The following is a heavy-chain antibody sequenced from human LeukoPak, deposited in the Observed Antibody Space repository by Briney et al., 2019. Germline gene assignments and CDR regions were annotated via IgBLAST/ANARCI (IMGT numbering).Heavy chain of an antibody. D-gene: IGHD6-13*01. J-gene: IGHJ5*02. Sequence: GASVKVSCKASGGTSRSYAISWVRQAPGQGLEWMGRIIPILGVANFAQKFQGRVSITADKSTSTAYMELSSLRSEDTAVYYCARATVQWNIAAASDPWGQGTLVTVSS. CDR3: ARATVQWNIAAASDP. V-gene: IGHV1-69*04. CDR2: IIPILGVA. CDR1: GGTSRSYA.